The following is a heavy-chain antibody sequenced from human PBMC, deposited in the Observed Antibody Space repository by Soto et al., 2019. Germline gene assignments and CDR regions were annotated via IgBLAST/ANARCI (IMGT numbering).Heavy chain of an antibody. Sequence: PVKVSSKASGYTFTSDDINWVRQASGKGLEGMGWANPNSGNTGYAQKFQGRVSMPTNTSISTAYMGLGSLKSADTPVYYCARGLWCGGFAYYYLYVWGKGTT. CDR1: GYTFTSDD. CDR2: ANPNSGNT. J-gene: IGHJ6*03. D-gene: IGHD3-10*01. CDR3: ARGLWCGGFAYYYLYV. V-gene: IGHV1-8*01.